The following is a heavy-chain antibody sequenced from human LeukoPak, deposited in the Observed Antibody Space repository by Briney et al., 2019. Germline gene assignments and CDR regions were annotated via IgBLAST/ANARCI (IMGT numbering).Heavy chain of an antibody. Sequence: GGSLRLSCAASGFMFNGYSMTWVRQAPGKGLEWVAVISYDGSNKYYADSVKGRFTISRDNSKNTLYLQMNSLRAEDTAVYYCAKDLYSSISYFDYWGQGTLVTVSS. J-gene: IGHJ4*02. CDR1: GFMFNGYS. D-gene: IGHD6-13*01. CDR3: AKDLYSSISYFDY. V-gene: IGHV3-30*18. CDR2: ISYDGSNK.